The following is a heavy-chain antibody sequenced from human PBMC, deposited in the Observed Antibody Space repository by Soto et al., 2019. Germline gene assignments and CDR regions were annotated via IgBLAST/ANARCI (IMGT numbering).Heavy chain of an antibody. CDR1: DDSISSSSYS. Sequence: QLQLQESGPGLVKPSETLSLTCGVSDDSISSSSYSWGWIRQPPGKGLEWIGSIFYSGSTYRNPSLKSRVTLSVDTSKNQCSLRLSSVTAADTAVYYCARSPRAVAGTIESWGQGTLVTVSS. CDR3: ARSPRAVAGTIES. D-gene: IGHD6-19*01. CDR2: IFYSGST. J-gene: IGHJ5*01. V-gene: IGHV4-39*01.